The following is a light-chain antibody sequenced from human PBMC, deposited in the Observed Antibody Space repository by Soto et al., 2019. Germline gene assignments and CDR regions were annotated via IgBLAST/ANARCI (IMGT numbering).Light chain of an antibody. Sequence: DIQMTQSPSSVSASVGDRVTITCRASQGISKWLAWYQQKPGKAPKLLSYATSTLQSGVPSRFSGSGSGTHFTLTITSLQPEDFATYYCQQANSFPHSFGQGTKLEIK. CDR2: ATS. J-gene: IGKJ2*01. CDR1: QGISKW. CDR3: QQANSFPHS. V-gene: IGKV1-12*01.